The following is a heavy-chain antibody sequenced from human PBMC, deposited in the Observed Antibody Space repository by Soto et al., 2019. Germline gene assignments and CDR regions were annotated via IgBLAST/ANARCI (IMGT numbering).Heavy chain of an antibody. CDR2: ISYDGSNK. CDR3: AREVKYYDILTGYYKKDLDY. V-gene: IGHV3-30-3*01. D-gene: IGHD3-9*01. J-gene: IGHJ4*02. CDR1: GFTFSSYA. Sequence: PGGSLRLSCAASGFTFSSYAMHWVRQAPGKGLEWVAVISYDGSNKYYADSVKGRFTISRDNSKNTLYLQMNSLRAEDTAVYYCAREVKYYDILTGYYKKDLDYWGQGTLVTVSS.